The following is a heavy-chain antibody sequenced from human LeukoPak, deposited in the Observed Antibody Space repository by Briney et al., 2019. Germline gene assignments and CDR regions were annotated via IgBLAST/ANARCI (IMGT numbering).Heavy chain of an antibody. J-gene: IGHJ4*02. V-gene: IGHV4-34*01. CDR2: INHSGST. CDR1: GGSFSGYY. D-gene: IGHD6-19*01. CDR3: ARSGAVAGTSARARKFDY. Sequence: SETLSLTCAVYGGSFSGYYWSWIRQPPGKGLEWIGEINHSGSTNYNPSLKSRVTISVDTSKNQFSLKLSSVTAADTAVYYCARSGAVAGTSARARKFDYWGQGTLVTVSS.